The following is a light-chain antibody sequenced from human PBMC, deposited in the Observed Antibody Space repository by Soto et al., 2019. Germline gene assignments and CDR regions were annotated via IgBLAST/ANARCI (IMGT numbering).Light chain of an antibody. CDR2: GAS. Sequence: EIVMTQSPATLSVSPGERATLSCRASQSVGSNLAWYQQKPGQAPRLFIHGASTRATGIPARFSGSGSGTDFTLLIGRLQSEDFAVYYCQQYNNWPSTFGQGTKLEIK. V-gene: IGKV3-15*01. J-gene: IGKJ2*01. CDR3: QQYNNWPST. CDR1: QSVGSN.